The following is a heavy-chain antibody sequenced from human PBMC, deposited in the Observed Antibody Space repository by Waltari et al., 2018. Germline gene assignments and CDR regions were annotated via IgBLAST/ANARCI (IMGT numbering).Heavy chain of an antibody. CDR3: ARDFNWGWDF. V-gene: IGHV3-7*03. CDR2: IKPDGSQQ. D-gene: IGHD7-27*01. Sequence: EVQLVDSGGGLVQPGGSLRPSCAASGFTFGSNWMSWVRQAPGRGLEWLANIKPDGSQQYYVDSVRGLFSISRDNAKNSLYLQLNSLRAEDTAIYYCARDFNWGWDFWGQGTLVTVSS. CDR1: GFTFGSNW. J-gene: IGHJ4*02.